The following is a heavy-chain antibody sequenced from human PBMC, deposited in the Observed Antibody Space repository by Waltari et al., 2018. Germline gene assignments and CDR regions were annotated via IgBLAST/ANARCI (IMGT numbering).Heavy chain of an antibody. CDR2: INHSGST. CDR3: VRSHCIGDSCFRYFDS. Sequence: QVQLQQWGAGLLKPSETLSLTCAVYGGSFSGYYWSWIRQPPGKGLEWIGEINHSGSTNYNPSLKSRVTISVDTSKNQFSLKLSSVTAADTAVYYCVRSHCIGDSCFRYFDSWGQGTLVTVSS. CDR1: GGSFSGYY. J-gene: IGHJ4*02. D-gene: IGHD2-15*01. V-gene: IGHV4-34*01.